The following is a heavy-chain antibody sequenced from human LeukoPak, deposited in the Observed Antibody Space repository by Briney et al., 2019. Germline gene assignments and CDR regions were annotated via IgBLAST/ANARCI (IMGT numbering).Heavy chain of an antibody. Sequence: SETLSLTCAVYGGSFSGYYWSWIRQPPGKGLEWIGEINHSGSTNYNPSLKSRVTISVDTSKNQFSLKLSSVTAADTAVYYCARGLRYSIPPTFYYYGMDVWGQGTTVTVSS. V-gene: IGHV4-34*01. D-gene: IGHD3-9*01. CDR2: INHSGST. J-gene: IGHJ6*02. CDR3: ARGLRYSIPPTFYYYGMDV. CDR1: GGSFSGYY.